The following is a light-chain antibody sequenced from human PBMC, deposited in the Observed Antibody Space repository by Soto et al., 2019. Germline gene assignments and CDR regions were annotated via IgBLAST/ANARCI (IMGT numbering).Light chain of an antibody. CDR2: AAF. V-gene: IGKV1-39*01. CDR1: QDIRNA. J-gene: IGKJ1*01. CDR3: QQSYSTGT. Sequence: IPLTQTPFPLSASVGDRVTITCRASQDIRNALARYQQKPGQAPNLLIFAAFNLQSGVPSRFSGSGSGTDFTLTISSVQPEDFATYYCQQSYSTGTFGQGTKV.